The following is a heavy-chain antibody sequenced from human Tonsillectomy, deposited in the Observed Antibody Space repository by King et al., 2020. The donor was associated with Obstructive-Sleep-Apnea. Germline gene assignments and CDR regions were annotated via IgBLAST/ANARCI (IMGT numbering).Heavy chain of an antibody. V-gene: IGHV3-23*02. Sequence: VQLVQSGGGLVQPGGSLRLSCAASVCTFISYAMSWVRQAPGKGLEWVSVISGSGVRTYYVNSVQGRFTISRDNSKTTLYLQMNSLSAEDTAVYYCAKARQPYVSGEDYFDYWGQGTLVTVSS. CDR1: VCTFISYA. D-gene: IGHD6-19*01. CDR3: AKARQPYVSGEDYFDY. CDR2: ISGSGVRT. J-gene: IGHJ4*02.